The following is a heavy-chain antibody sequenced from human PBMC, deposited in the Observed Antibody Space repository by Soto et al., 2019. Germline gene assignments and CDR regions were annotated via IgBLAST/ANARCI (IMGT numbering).Heavy chain of an antibody. CDR1: GGSFRSYA. D-gene: IGHD3-16*01. V-gene: IGHV1-69*01. CDR3: ATSCGFYAAMEV. Sequence: QVQLVQSGAEVKKPGSSVRVSCKASGGSFRSYAISWVRQAPGQGLEWMGAIMAVFGTPTYAQRFQGRVTISADESTTTAYLDRSSLRSDDTAVYYCATSCGFYAAMEVWGQGTTVTVSS. CDR2: IMAVFGTP. J-gene: IGHJ6*02.